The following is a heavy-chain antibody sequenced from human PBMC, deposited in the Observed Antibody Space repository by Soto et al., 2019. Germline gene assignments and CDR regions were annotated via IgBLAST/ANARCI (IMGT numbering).Heavy chain of an antibody. J-gene: IGHJ4*02. CDR3: ARESPPATVDY. CDR1: GGSVSSGSYY. D-gene: IGHD2-2*01. CDR2: IYYSGST. V-gene: IGHV4-61*01. Sequence: QVQLQESGPGLVKPSETLSLTCTVSGGSVSSGSYYWSWIRQPPGKGLEWIGYIYYSGSTNYNPSLKSRVTISVDTSKNQISLKLSSVTAADTAVYYCARESPPATVDYWGQGTLVTVSS.